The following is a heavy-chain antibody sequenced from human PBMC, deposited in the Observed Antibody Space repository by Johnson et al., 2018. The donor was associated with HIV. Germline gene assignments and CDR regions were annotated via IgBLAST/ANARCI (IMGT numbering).Heavy chain of an antibody. V-gene: IGHV3-30*02. CDR2: IRYDGSNK. CDR1: GFTFSGYA. CDR3: AKDDNLGVWYSDAFDI. J-gene: IGHJ3*02. Sequence: QEQLVESGGGVVQPGRSLRLSCVGSGFTFSGYAMHWVRQAPGKGLEWVAFIRYDGSNKYYADSVKGRFTISRDNSKNTLYLQMNSLRAEDTAVYYCAKDDNLGVWYSDAFDIWGQGTVVTVSS. D-gene: IGHD2-21*02.